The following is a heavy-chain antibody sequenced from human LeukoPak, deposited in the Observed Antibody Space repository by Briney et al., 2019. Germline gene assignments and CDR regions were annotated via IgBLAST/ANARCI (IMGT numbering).Heavy chain of an antibody. CDR3: ARDLGRVSDY. J-gene: IGHJ4*02. D-gene: IGHD3-10*01. Sequence: TSETLSLTCTVSGGSISSYYWSWIRQPPGKGLEWIGYIYYSGSTNYNPSLKSRVTISVDTSKNQFSLKLSSVTAADTAVYYCARDLGRVSDYWGQGTLVTVSS. CDR2: IYYSGST. CDR1: GGSISSYY. V-gene: IGHV4-59*01.